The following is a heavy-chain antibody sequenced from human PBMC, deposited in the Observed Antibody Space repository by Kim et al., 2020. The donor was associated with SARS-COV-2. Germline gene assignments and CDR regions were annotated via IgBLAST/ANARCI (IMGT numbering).Heavy chain of an antibody. V-gene: IGHV3-49*04. CDR3: TRPMITFGGVIVDLDY. Sequence: GGSLRLSCTASGFTFGDYAMSWVRQAPGKGLEWVGFIRSKAYGGTTEYAASVKGRFTISRDDSKSIAYLQMNSLKTEDTAVYYCTRPMITFGGVIVDLDYWGQGTLVTVSS. CDR1: GFTFGDYA. CDR2: IRSKAYGGTT. D-gene: IGHD3-16*02. J-gene: IGHJ4*02.